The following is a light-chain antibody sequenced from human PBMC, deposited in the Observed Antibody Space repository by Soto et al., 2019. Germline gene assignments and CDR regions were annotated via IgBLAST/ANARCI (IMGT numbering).Light chain of an antibody. CDR3: QQYSDWPPDT. CDR1: RSVYSY. CDR2: AAS. V-gene: IGKV3-15*01. J-gene: IGKJ2*01. Sequence: EIVMTQSPGTLSVSVGDRATLSCRASRSVYSYLAWYQQRPGQAPRLLLYAASARATGIPDRFSGSGYETEFTLTISSLQSEDSAVYYCQQYSDWPPDTFGQGTKLEIK.